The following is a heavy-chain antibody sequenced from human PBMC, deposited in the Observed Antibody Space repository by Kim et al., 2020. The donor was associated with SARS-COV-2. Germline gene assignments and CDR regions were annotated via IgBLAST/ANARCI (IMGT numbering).Heavy chain of an antibody. V-gene: IGHV3-30*18. CDR3: AKDNRVAAPLDY. Sequence: GGSLRLSCAASGFTFSSYGMHWVRQAPGKGLEWVAVISYDGSNKYYADSVKGRFTISRDNSKNTLYLQMNSLRAEDTAVYYCAKDNRVAAPLDYWGQGTL. D-gene: IGHD6-6*01. J-gene: IGHJ4*02. CDR1: GFTFSSYG. CDR2: ISYDGSNK.